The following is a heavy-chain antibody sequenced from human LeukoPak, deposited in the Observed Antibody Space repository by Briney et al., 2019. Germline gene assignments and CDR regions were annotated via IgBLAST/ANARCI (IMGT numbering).Heavy chain of an antibody. V-gene: IGHV4-34*01. CDR2: INHSGST. CDR3: ARGRRWFDP. CDR1: GGSFSGYY. J-gene: IGHJ5*02. Sequence: SETLSLTCAVYGGSFSGYYWSWIRQPPGKGLEWIGEINHSGSTNYNPSLKSRVTISVDTFKNQFSLKLSSVTAADTAVYYCARGRRWFDPWGQGTLVTVSS.